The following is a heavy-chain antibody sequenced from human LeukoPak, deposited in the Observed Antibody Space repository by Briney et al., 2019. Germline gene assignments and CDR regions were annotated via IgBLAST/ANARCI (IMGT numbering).Heavy chain of an antibody. CDR2: IYWDDDK. CDR3: AHVKLWFGEVLPLDY. CDR1: GFSLSSSGVG. V-gene: IGHV2-5*02. Sequence: SGPTLVKSTQTLTLTCTFSGFSLSSSGVGVGWIRQPPGKALEWLALIYWDDDKRYSPSLKSRLTITKDTSKNQVVLTMTNMDPVDTATYYCAHVKLWFGEVLPLDYWGQGTLATVSS. J-gene: IGHJ4*02. D-gene: IGHD3-10*01.